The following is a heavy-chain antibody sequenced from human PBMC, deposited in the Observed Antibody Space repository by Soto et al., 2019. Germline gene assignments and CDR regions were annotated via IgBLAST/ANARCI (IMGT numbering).Heavy chain of an antibody. V-gene: IGHV4-4*02. CDR2: IYHSRST. J-gene: IGHJ2*01. CDR3: AREGAVGGYWYFDL. D-gene: IGHD6-19*01. Sequence: QVQLQESGPGLVKPSGTLSLTCAVSGGSISSSNWWSWVRQSPGKGLEWIGEIYHSRSTNYNPSLMRRVTISVDKSKNQFSLKLNSVPAADTAVYYCAREGAVGGYWYFDLWGRGTLVTVSS. CDR1: GGSISSSNW.